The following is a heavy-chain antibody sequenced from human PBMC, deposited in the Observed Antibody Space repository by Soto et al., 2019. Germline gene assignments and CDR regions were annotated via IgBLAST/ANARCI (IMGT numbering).Heavy chain of an antibody. D-gene: IGHD7-27*01. J-gene: IGHJ2*01. CDR1: GFTFSDHY. CDR2: IRDTANSYTR. Sequence: EVQLEESGGGLVQPGGSLTLSCAASGFTFSDHYLDWVRQAPGKGLEWIVRIRDTANSYTRDDAAYVKGRFTISRDDSKNSLFLQMNSLKTEDTATYYGARIHLGRDKYFDLWGRGTLVTVSS. CDR3: ARIHLGRDKYFDL. V-gene: IGHV3-72*01.